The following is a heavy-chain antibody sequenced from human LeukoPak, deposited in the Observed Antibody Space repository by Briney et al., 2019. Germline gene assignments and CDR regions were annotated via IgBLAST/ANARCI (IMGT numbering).Heavy chain of an antibody. Sequence: GGSLRLSCAASGFTFSRYSMNWVRQAPGKGLEWVSSISRSSSYIYYADSLKGRFTISRDNAKNSLYLQMSTLREDDTALYYCAKGNWGNAFDIWGQGTMVTVSS. D-gene: IGHD7-27*01. V-gene: IGHV3-21*04. CDR1: GFTFSRYS. CDR2: ISRSSSYI. CDR3: AKGNWGNAFDI. J-gene: IGHJ3*02.